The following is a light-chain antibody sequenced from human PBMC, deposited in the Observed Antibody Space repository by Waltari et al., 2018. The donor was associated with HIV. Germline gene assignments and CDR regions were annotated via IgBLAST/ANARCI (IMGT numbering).Light chain of an antibody. Sequence: DIQMTQSPSSLSASVGARVTITCRASQSISNYLNWYQQKPGKAPNLLIYAASTLQSGVPSRFSGSASGTDFTLTISSLQLEDFATYYCQQSYSRPRTFGQGTKVEIK. CDR3: QQSYSRPRT. CDR1: QSISNY. J-gene: IGKJ2*01. CDR2: AAS. V-gene: IGKV1-39*01.